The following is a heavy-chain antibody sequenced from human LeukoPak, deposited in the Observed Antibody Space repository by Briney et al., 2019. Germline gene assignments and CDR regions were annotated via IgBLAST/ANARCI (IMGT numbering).Heavy chain of an antibody. D-gene: IGHD4/OR15-4a*01. CDR3: ARDPLSALTIDY. V-gene: IGHV3-74*01. CDR2: INLDGTTT. CDR1: GFTFSTYW. Sequence: PGGSLRLSCAASGFTFSTYWMHWVRQAPGKGLVWVSRINLDGTTTYYADSVKGRFTISRDNAKNTLYLQMNSLRAEDTAVYYCARDPLSALTIDYRGLGTLVTVSS. J-gene: IGHJ4*02.